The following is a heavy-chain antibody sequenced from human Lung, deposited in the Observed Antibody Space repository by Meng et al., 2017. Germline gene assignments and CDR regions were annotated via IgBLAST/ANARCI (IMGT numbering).Heavy chain of an antibody. V-gene: IGHV3-48*03. Sequence: GESLKISCAASGFTFVSYEMNWVRQAPGKGLEWVSYISSSGSTIYYADSVKGRITISRDNAKNSLYLLMNSLGAEDTAVYYCARDTGFGEFWFDSWGQGTLVTVSS. CDR2: ISSSGSTI. D-gene: IGHD3-10*01. CDR1: GFTFVSYE. CDR3: ARDTGFGEFWFDS. J-gene: IGHJ5*01.